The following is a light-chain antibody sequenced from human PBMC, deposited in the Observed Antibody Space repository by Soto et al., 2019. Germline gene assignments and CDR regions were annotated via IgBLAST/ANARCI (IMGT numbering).Light chain of an antibody. CDR2: GAS. J-gene: IGKJ1*01. Sequence: EIGLTQSPGTLSLSPGERATLSCRAIQSVSSSYLAWYQQKPGQAPRFLIYGASSRATVIPDRFSGSGSGTDFTLTISRLEPEDFAVYYCQQYGSSPSWTFGQGTKVDIK. V-gene: IGKV3-20*01. CDR3: QQYGSSPSWT. CDR1: QSVSSSY.